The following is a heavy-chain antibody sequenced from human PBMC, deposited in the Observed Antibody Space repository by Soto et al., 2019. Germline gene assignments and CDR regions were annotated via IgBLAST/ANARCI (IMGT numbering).Heavy chain of an antibody. CDR2: ISSTTNYI. V-gene: IGHV3-21*06. CDR3: ARESEDLTSNFDY. Sequence: GGSLRLSCAASGFTFTRYSMNWVRQAPGKGLEWVSSISSTTNYIYYGDSMKGRFTISRDNAKNSLYLEMNSLRAEDTAVYYCARESEDLTSNFDYWGKGTLVTVSS. J-gene: IGHJ4*02. CDR1: GFTFTRYS.